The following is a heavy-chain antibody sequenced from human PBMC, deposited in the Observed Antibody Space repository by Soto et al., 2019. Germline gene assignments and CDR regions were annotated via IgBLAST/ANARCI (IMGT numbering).Heavy chain of an antibody. D-gene: IGHD3-22*01. J-gene: IGHJ4*02. CDR1: GYTFTSYY. CDR3: AXQTYYYDSSGEPPGFGY. CDR2: INPSGGST. V-gene: IGHV1-46*01. Sequence: ASVKVSCKASGYTFTSYYMHWVRQAPGQGLEWMGIINPSGGSTSYAQKFQGRVTMTRDTSTSTVYMELSSLRSEDTAVYYCAXQTYYYDSSGEPPGFGYWGQGTLVTVSS.